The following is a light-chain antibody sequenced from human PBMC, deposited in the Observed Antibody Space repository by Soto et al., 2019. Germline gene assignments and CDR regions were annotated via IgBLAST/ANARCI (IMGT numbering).Light chain of an antibody. CDR1: SSDVGSHKS. J-gene: IGLJ1*01. Sequence: QSALTQPPSMSGSPGQSVTISCSGSSSDVGSHKSVSWYKQAPGTSPKLIIFEVNNRPSGVPDRFSESKSGNTASLTISGLQPEDEADYYCSAYIASITSHVFGTGTKVTVL. CDR3: SAYIASITSHV. CDR2: EVN. V-gene: IGLV2-18*02.